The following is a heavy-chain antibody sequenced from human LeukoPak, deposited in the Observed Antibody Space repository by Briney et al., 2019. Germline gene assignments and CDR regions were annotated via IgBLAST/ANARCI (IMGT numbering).Heavy chain of an antibody. D-gene: IGHD3-3*01. CDR2: INAGNGNT. J-gene: IGHJ6*03. Sequence: EASVKVSCKASGYTFTSYTIHWVRQAPGQRLEWMGWINAGNGNTKYSQEFQDRVTITMDTSASTAYMELSSLRSEDMAVYYCARARYETRIWPKSRYDYYHYMDVWGKGTTVSVSS. V-gene: IGHV1-3*03. CDR3: ARARYETRIWPKSRYDYYHYMDV. CDR1: GYTFTSYT.